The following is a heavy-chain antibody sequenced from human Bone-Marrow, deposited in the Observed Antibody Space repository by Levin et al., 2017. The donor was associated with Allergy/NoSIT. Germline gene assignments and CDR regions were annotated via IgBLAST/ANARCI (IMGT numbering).Heavy chain of an antibody. CDR3: VTHFGGDYDYYGMDV. D-gene: IGHD3-3*01. Sequence: SCAASGFTFSHAWMSWVRQAPGKGLEWVGRIKSKTDGGTTDYAAPVKGRFTISRDDSKNTLYLQMNSLKTEDTAVYYCVTHFGGDYDYYGMDVWGQGTTVTVSS. V-gene: IGHV3-15*01. J-gene: IGHJ6*02. CDR2: IKSKTDGGTT. CDR1: GFTFSHAW.